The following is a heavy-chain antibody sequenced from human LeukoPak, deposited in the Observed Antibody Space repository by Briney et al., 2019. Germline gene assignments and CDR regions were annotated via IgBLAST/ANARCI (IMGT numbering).Heavy chain of an antibody. V-gene: IGHV4-39*07. J-gene: IGHJ6*03. D-gene: IGHD3-16*02. CDR3: ARRIGGRYYYYYMDV. Sequence: SETLSLTCTVSGDSISTSNYYWAWIRQPPGKGLEWIGSIYYSGITYYNASLKSRVTTSLDTSKNQLSLKVNSVTAADTAVYYCARRIGGRYYYYYMDVWGKGTTVTISS. CDR2: IYYSGIT. CDR1: GDSISTSNYY.